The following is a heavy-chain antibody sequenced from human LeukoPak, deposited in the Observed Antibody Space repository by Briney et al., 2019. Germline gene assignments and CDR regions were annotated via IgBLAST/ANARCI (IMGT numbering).Heavy chain of an antibody. D-gene: IGHD3-10*01. CDR1: GYTFTGYY. CDR2: INPNSGGT. Sequence: ASVKVSCKASGYTFTGYYMHWVRQAPGQGLEWMGWINPNSGGTNYAQKFQGRVTMTRDTSISTAYMELSRLRSDDTAVYYCARERYYYGSGSQDPNWFDPWGQGTLVTVSS. V-gene: IGHV1-2*02. CDR3: ARERYYYGSGSQDPNWFDP. J-gene: IGHJ5*02.